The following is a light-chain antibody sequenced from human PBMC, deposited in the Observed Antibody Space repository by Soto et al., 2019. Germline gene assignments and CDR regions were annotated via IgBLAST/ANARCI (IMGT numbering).Light chain of an antibody. Sequence: QSVLTQPASVSGSPGQSITISCTGTSDDNINYNHVAWFQQFPGKTPKLVIYSVSDRPSGVSYRFSGSKSGNTASLTISGLQAEDEADYYCSSYTSTNTLGVFGTGTKVTVL. V-gene: IGLV2-14*01. CDR1: SDDNINYNH. CDR3: SSYTSTNTLGV. J-gene: IGLJ1*01. CDR2: SVS.